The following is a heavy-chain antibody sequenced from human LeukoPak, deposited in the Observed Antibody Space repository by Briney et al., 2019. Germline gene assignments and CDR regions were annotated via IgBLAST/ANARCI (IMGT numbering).Heavy chain of an antibody. V-gene: IGHV4-30-4*08. CDR2: IYYSGST. D-gene: IGHD3-22*01. CDR1: GGSVSSGDYY. CDR3: AEVLYSYDSSGLGWFDP. Sequence: SETLSLTCTVSGGSVSSGDYYWSWIRQPPGKGLEWIGYIYYSGSTYYNPSLKNRVTISVDTSKNQFSLKLSSVTAADTAVYYCAEVLYSYDSSGLGWFDPWGQGTLVTLSS. J-gene: IGHJ5*02.